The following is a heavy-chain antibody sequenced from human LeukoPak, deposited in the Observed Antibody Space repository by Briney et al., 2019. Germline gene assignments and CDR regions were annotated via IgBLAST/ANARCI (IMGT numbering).Heavy chain of an antibody. D-gene: IGHD5-18*01. CDR1: GFTFSDYY. CDR2: ISSSGSTI. J-gene: IGHJ6*02. V-gene: IGHV3-11*01. Sequence: GGTLRLSCAASGFTFSDYYMSWIRQAPGKGLEWISYISSSGSTIYYADSVKGRFTISRDNAKNSLYLQMHSLSAEEPAVSYCAREQGYSYVCDVWGQGTTVTVSS. CDR3: AREQGYSYVCDV.